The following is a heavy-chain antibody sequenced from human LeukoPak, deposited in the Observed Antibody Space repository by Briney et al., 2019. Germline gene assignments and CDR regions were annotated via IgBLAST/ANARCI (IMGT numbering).Heavy chain of an antibody. CDR2: IRYDGSNK. D-gene: IGHD4/OR15-4a*01. CDR3: ANGATPGWYFDL. Sequence: GGSLGLSCAASGFTFSSYGMHWVRQAPGKGLEWVAFIRYDGSNKYYADSVKGRFTISRDNSKNTLYLQMNSLRAEDTAVYYCANGATPGWYFDLWGRGNLVTVSS. J-gene: IGHJ2*01. V-gene: IGHV3-30*02. CDR1: GFTFSSYG.